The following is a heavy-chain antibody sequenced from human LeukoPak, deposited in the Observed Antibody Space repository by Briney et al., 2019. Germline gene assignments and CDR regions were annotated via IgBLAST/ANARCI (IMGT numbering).Heavy chain of an antibody. CDR3: ARGPGCISTTCPYYMDV. Sequence: GASVKVSCKASGATFSSYAISWVRQAPGQGLEWMGGIIPIFGTANYAQKFRGRVTITADKSTRTAYMELSSLASEDTAVYFCARGPGCISTTCPYYMDVWGKGTTVTISS. CDR2: IIPIFGTA. V-gene: IGHV1-69*06. CDR1: GATFSSYA. J-gene: IGHJ6*03. D-gene: IGHD2-2*01.